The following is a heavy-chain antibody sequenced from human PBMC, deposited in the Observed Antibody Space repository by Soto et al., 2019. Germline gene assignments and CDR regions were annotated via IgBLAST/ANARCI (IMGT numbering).Heavy chain of an antibody. CDR1: GYTFTSYA. D-gene: IGHD3-3*01. CDR3: ARPLWSGYYTNYYGMDV. J-gene: IGHJ6*02. Sequence: ASVKVSCKASGYTFTSYAMHWVRQAPGQRLEWTGWINAGNGNTKYSQKFQGRVTITRDTSASTAYMELSSLRSEDTAVYYCARPLWSGYYTNYYGMDVWGQGTTVTVSS. V-gene: IGHV1-3*01. CDR2: INAGNGNT.